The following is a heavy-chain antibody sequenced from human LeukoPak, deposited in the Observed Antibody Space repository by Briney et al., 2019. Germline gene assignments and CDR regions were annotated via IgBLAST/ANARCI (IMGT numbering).Heavy chain of an antibody. J-gene: IGHJ5*02. V-gene: IGHV3-21*01. D-gene: IGHD6-13*01. CDR1: GFNFSSYS. Sequence: GGSLRLSCAGSGFNFSSYSMNWVRQAPGKGLEWVSSLSSSSSYIDYADSVKGRFTISRDNAKNSLYLQMNSLRAEDTAVYYCARAGRAYSSSWYWFDPWGQGTLVTVSS. CDR3: ARAGRAYSSSWYWFDP. CDR2: LSSSSSYI.